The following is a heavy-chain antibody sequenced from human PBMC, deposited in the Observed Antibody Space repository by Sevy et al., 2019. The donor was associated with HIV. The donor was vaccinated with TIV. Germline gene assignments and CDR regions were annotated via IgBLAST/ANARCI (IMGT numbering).Heavy chain of an antibody. CDR2: INPNDGVT. Sequence: ASVKVSCKASGYTFSDYYIHWVRQAPGQGLEWMAWINPNDGVTHYAQRFQGGVTLTRDTSVSTAYMDLRGLRYGDTAIYYCARLTTRPTSDLYGMDVWGQGTPVTVSS. D-gene: IGHD4-17*01. CDR3: ARLTTRPTSDLYGMDV. J-gene: IGHJ6*02. CDR1: GYTFSDYY. V-gene: IGHV1-2*02.